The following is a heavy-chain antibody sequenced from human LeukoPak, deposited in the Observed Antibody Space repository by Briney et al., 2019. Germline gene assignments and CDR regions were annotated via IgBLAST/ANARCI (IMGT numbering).Heavy chain of an antibody. Sequence: SQTLSLTCAISGDSVSSNSAAWNWIRQSPSRGLEWLGRTYYRSKWYNDYAVSVKSRITINPDTSKNQFSLQLNSVTPEDTAVYYCARDFYDFWSGYLYYFDYWGQGTLVTVSS. CDR3: ARDFYDFWSGYLYYFDY. CDR1: GDSVSSNSAA. D-gene: IGHD3-3*01. CDR2: TYYRSKWYN. V-gene: IGHV6-1*01. J-gene: IGHJ4*02.